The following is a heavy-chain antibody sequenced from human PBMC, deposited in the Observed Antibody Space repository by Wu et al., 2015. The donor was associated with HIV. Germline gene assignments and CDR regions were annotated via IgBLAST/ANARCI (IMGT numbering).Heavy chain of an antibody. CDR1: GGTFSSYA. D-gene: IGHD3-22*01. V-gene: IGHV1-46*03. CDR3: AREGTHGHYYDSSGYCY. CDR2: INPSGGST. Sequence: QVQLVQSGAEVKKPGSSVKVSCKASGGTFSSYAISWVRQAPGQGLEWMGIINPSGGSTSYAQKFQGRVTMTRDTSTSTVYMELSSLRSEDTAVYYCAREGTHGHYYDSSGYCYWGQGTLVTVSS. J-gene: IGHJ4*02.